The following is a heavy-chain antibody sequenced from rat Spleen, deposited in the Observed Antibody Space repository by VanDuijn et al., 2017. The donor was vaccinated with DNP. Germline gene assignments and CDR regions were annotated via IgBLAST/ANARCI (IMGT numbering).Heavy chain of an antibody. J-gene: IGHJ3*01. Sequence: EVQLVESGGGLVQPGRSLKLSCAASGFTFSDYYMAWVRQAPTKGLEWVAYIRYDGTRTYYRDSVKGRFTISRDNAKRTQYLQMDSLRSEDTATYYCVTHPTWFGYWGPGTLVTVSS. V-gene: IGHV5-7*01. D-gene: IGHD3-1*01. CDR2: IRYDGTRT. CDR3: VTHPTWFGY. CDR1: GFTFSDYY.